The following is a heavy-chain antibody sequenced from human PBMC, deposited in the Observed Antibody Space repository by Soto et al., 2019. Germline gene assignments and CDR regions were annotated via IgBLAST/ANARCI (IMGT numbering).Heavy chain of an antibody. D-gene: IGHD6-19*01. V-gene: IGHV4-59*08. J-gene: IGHJ6*02. Sequence: SETLSLTCTVSGGSISSYYWSWVRQPPGKGLEWIGSIYYSASTYYNPSLKSRVTISVDTSKNQFSLKLSSVTAADTAVYYCARHLSSGWSTYYYGMDVWGQGTSVTVSS. CDR2: IYYSAST. CDR1: GGSISSYY. CDR3: ARHLSSGWSTYYYGMDV.